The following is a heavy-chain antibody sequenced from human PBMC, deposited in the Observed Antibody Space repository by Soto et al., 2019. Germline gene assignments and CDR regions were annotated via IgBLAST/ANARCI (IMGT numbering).Heavy chain of an antibody. V-gene: IGHV1-69*13. Sequence: GASVKVSCKASGGTFSSYAISWVRQAPGQGLEWMGGIIPIFGTANYAQKFQGRVTITADESTSTAYMELSSLRSEDTAVYYCARDGITIFGVVIIHYYYGMDVWGQGTTVTVSS. CDR3: ARDGITIFGVVIIHYYYGMDV. D-gene: IGHD3-3*01. J-gene: IGHJ6*02. CDR2: IIPIFGTA. CDR1: GGTFSSYA.